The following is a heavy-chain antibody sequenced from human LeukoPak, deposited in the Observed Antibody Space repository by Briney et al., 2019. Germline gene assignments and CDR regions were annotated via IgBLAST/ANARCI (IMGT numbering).Heavy chain of an antibody. CDR3: ATNSSSWVFYY. D-gene: IGHD6-13*01. J-gene: IGHJ4*02. CDR1: GGSISNSGYY. CDR2: IYYSGST. Sequence: PSETLSLTWTVSGGSISNSGYYWGWIRQPPGKGLEWIGSIYYSGSTHYTPSLKSRVTISVDTSKNQFSLKLSSVTAADTAVYYCATNSSSWVFYYWSQGTQVTVSS. V-gene: IGHV4-39*01.